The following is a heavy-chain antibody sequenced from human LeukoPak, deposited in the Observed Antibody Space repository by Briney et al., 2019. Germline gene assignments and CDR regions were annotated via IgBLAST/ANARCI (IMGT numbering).Heavy chain of an antibody. CDR2: ISPYNANT. Sequence: AASVKVSCKASGYTFTGYYMHWVRQAPGQGLEWMGWISPYNANTNYAQKLQGRVTMTTDTSTSTAYMELRSLRSDDTAVYYCASTTVTTGEDYFDYWGQGTLVTVSS. V-gene: IGHV1-18*04. CDR1: GYTFTGYY. J-gene: IGHJ4*02. D-gene: IGHD4-17*01. CDR3: ASTTVTTGEDYFDY.